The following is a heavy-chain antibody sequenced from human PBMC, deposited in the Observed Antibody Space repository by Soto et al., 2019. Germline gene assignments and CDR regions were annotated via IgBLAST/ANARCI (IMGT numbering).Heavy chain of an antibody. D-gene: IGHD6-19*01. V-gene: IGHV3-9*01. CDR2: ISWNSGSI. CDR1: GFTFDDYA. Sequence: GGSLRLSCAASGFTFDDYAMHWVRQAPGKGLEWVSGISWNSGSIGYADSVKGRFTISRDNAKNSLYLQMNSLRAEDTALYYCAKYPAPGYSSGWSSYFDYWGQGTLVTVSS. J-gene: IGHJ4*02. CDR3: AKYPAPGYSSGWSSYFDY.